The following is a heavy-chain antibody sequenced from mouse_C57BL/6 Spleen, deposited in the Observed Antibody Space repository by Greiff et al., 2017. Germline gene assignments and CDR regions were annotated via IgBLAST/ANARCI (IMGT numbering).Heavy chain of an antibody. CDR2: IDPSDSYT. CDR1: GYTFTSYW. J-gene: IGHJ1*03. CDR3: ARDRYCGSRYWYFDV. V-gene: IGHV1-69*01. D-gene: IGHD1-1*01. Sequence: QVQLQQPGAELVMPGASVKLSCKASGYTFTSYWMHWVKQRPGQGLEWIGEIDPSDSYTNYNQKFKGTSTLTVDTSSSTAYMQLSSLTAEDSAVYYCARDRYCGSRYWYFDVWGTGTTVTVSS.